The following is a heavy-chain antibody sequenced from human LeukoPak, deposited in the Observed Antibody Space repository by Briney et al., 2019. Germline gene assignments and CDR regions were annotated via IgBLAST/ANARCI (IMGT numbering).Heavy chain of an antibody. CDR3: ASLNIVVVPAAIGTVDY. CDR2: ISSSGSTI. V-gene: IGHV3-48*03. J-gene: IGHJ4*02. CDR1: GFTFSSYE. D-gene: IGHD2-2*01. Sequence: GGSLRLSCAASGFTFSSYEMNWVRQAPGKGLEWVSYISSSGSTIYYADSVKGRFTISRDNAKNSLYLQMNSLRAEDTAVYYCASLNIVVVPAAIGTVDYWGQGTLVTVSS.